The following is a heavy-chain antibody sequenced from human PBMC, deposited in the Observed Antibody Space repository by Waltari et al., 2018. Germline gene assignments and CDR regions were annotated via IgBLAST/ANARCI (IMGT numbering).Heavy chain of an antibody. J-gene: IGHJ3*02. V-gene: IGHV3-7*01. D-gene: IGHD3-22*01. Sequence: EVQLVASGGGLVQPGGSLGLSCSASGFPLGNYWMSWVRQAPGKGLEWVANIMTDGREEYYVDSVRGRFTISRDNAKNSLYLQMNSLRPEDTAVYYCVRDQWFAFDIWGQGTMVTVSS. CDR3: VRDQWFAFDI. CDR2: IMTDGREE. CDR1: GFPLGNYW.